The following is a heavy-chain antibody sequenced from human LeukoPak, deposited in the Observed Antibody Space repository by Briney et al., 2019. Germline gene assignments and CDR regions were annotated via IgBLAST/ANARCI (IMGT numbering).Heavy chain of an antibody. Sequence: GGSLRLSCAASGFTFDDYAMHWVRQAPGKGLEWVSGISWNSGSIGYADSVKGRFTISRDNSENTLYLQMNSLRAEDTAVYYCARDKANYYDSSGYYYPYYFDYWGQGTLVTVSS. V-gene: IGHV3-9*01. CDR2: ISWNSGSI. J-gene: IGHJ4*02. CDR1: GFTFDDYA. D-gene: IGHD3-22*01. CDR3: ARDKANYYDSSGYYYPYYFDY.